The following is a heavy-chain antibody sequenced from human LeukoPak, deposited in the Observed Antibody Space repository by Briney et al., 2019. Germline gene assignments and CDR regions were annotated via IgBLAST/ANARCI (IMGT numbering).Heavy chain of an antibody. CDR3: ASWVGMSIAARPGDY. Sequence: SETLSLTCAVYGGSFSGYYWSWIRQPPGKGLEWIGEINHSGSTNYNPYLKSRVTISVDTSKNQFSLKLSSVTAADTAVYYCASWVGMSIAARPGDYWGQGTLVTVSS. D-gene: IGHD6-6*01. CDR1: GGSFSGYY. V-gene: IGHV4-34*01. J-gene: IGHJ4*02. CDR2: INHSGST.